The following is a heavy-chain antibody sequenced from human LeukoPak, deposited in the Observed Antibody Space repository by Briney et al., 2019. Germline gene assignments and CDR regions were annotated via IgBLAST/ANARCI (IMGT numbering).Heavy chain of an antibody. CDR3: ARDIPTIFGVGNDAFDI. CDR2: IYYSGST. D-gene: IGHD3-3*01. Sequence: PSETLSLTCAVSGGSISSSNYYWGWIRQPPGKGLEWIGSIYYSGSTNYNPSLKSRVTISVDTSKNQFSLKLSSVTAADTAVYYCARDIPTIFGVGNDAFDIWGQGTMVTVSS. J-gene: IGHJ3*02. V-gene: IGHV4-39*07. CDR1: GGSISSSNYY.